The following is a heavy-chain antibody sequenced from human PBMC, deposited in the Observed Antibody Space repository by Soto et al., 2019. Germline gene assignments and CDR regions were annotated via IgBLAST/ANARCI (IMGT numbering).Heavy chain of an antibody. V-gene: IGHV4-59*08. CDR2: IYYSGST. CDR3: ARHDSSFSGMDV. Sequence: SETLSLTCTVSGGSISSYYWSWIRQPPGKGLEWIGYIYYSGSTNYNPSLKSRVTISVDTSKNQFSLKLSSVTAADTAVYYCARHDSSFSGMDVWGQGTTVTVSS. CDR1: GGSISSYY. D-gene: IGHD6-6*01. J-gene: IGHJ6*02.